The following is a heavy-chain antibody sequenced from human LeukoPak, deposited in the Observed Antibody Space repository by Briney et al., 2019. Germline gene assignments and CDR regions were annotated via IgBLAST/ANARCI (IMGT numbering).Heavy chain of an antibody. J-gene: IGHJ4*02. Sequence: SETLSLTCTVFGGSISNYYWSWIRQPPGKGLEWIGYIYYSGTTKYNPSLQSRVTISVDTSKNQLSLKLSSVTAADTAVYYCARHFSGAAAPLPFDYWGQGTLVTVSS. V-gene: IGHV4-59*08. CDR3: ARHFSGAAAPLPFDY. CDR2: IYYSGTT. CDR1: GGSISNYY. D-gene: IGHD6-13*01.